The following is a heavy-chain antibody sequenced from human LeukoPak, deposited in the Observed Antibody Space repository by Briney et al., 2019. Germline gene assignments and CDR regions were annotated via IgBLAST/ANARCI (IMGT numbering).Heavy chain of an antibody. CDR2: IIPIFGTA. J-gene: IGHJ6*02. D-gene: IGHD3-3*01. V-gene: IGHV1-69*13. CDR3: ARGEHDFWSGLAGGYGMDV. Sequence: GASVKVSCKASGYTFTGYYMHWVRRAPGQGLEWMGGIIPIFGTANYAQKFQGRVTITADESTSTAYMELSSLRSEDTAVYYCARGEHDFWSGLAGGYGMDVWGQGTTVTVSS. CDR1: GYTFTGYY.